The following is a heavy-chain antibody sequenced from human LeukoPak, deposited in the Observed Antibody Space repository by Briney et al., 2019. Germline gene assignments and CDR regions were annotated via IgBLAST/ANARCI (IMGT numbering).Heavy chain of an antibody. CDR2: ISGSGGST. V-gene: IGHV3-23*01. CDR1: GFTFSSYP. CDR3: AKLPLAPHYYYYGMDV. J-gene: IGHJ6*02. Sequence: GGSLTLSCAVSGFTFSSYPMSWVRQAPGKGLDWVSTISGSGGSTYYADSVKGRFTISRDNSKNTLYLQMSSLRAEDTAVYYCAKLPLAPHYYYYGMDVWGQGTTVTVSS. D-gene: IGHD6-13*01.